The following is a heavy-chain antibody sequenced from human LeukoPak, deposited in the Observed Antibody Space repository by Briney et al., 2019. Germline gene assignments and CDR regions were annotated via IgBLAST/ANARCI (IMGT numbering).Heavy chain of an antibody. CDR1: GGSFSGYY. CDR2: INHSGST. CDR3: ARGQRGVRIRIAAAGTNWFDP. J-gene: IGHJ5*02. V-gene: IGHV4-34*01. Sequence: SETLPLTCAVYGGSFSGYYWSWIRQPPGKGLEWIGEINHSGSTNYNPSLKSRVTISVDTSKNQFSLKLSSVTAADTAVYYCARGQRGVRIRIAAAGTNWFDPWGQGTLVTVSS. D-gene: IGHD6-13*01.